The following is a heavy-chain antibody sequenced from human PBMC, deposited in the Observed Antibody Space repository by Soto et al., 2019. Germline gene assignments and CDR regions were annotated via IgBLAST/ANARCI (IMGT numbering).Heavy chain of an antibody. Sequence: GGSLRLSCTASGFTFRSSGMHWVRQAPGKGLEWLAFLAYDGSQKFYADSVKGRFSISRDNTENTLYLHMSSLTAEDTAIYYCAIVRVTDSPLDHWGPGTLVPVSS. D-gene: IGHD2-21*02. CDR3: AIVRVTDSPLDH. CDR1: GFTFRSSG. CDR2: LAYDGSQK. V-gene: IGHV3-30*02. J-gene: IGHJ4*02.